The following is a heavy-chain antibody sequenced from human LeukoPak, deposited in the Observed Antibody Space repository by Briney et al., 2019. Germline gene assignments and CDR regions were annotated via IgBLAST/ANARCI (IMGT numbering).Heavy chain of an antibody. Sequence: WWSRRLSCVASGFKFSSYAMSGVLLAPGKGPEMVAAISGSGGSTYCAGSVKVRFTISRDNSKNTLYLEMCILRAQVTAVYYCAKPFRRGYSYGLGFDYWGQGTLVTVSS. CDR2: ISGSGGST. D-gene: IGHD5-18*01. V-gene: IGHV3-23*01. J-gene: IGHJ4*02. CDR1: GFKFSSYA. CDR3: AKPFRRGYSYGLGFDY.